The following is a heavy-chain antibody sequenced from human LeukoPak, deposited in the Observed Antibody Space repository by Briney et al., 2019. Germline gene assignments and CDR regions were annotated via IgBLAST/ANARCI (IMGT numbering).Heavy chain of an antibody. CDR2: INHSGST. Sequence: SETLSLTCTVSGGSISSSSYYWGWIRQPPGKGPEWIGTINHSGSTHYNPSLKSRVTISVDTSKNQFSLKLSSVTAADTAVYYCARDYYDSSWGANWLDPWGQGTLVTVST. D-gene: IGHD3-22*01. CDR3: ARDYYDSSWGANWLDP. CDR1: GGSISSSSYY. V-gene: IGHV4-39*07. J-gene: IGHJ5*02.